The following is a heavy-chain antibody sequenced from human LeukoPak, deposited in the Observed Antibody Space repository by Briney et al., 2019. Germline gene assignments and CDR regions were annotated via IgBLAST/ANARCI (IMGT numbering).Heavy chain of an antibody. V-gene: IGHV3-21*01. CDR1: GFTFSSYS. J-gene: IGHJ4*02. CDR3: ARTPAAAGTWGFDY. CDR2: ISSSSSYI. D-gene: IGHD6-13*01. Sequence: GGSLRLSCAASGFTFSSYSMNWVRQAPGKGLEWVSSISSSSSYIYYADSVKGRFTISRDNAKNSLYLQMNSLRAEDTAVYYCARTPAAAGTWGFDYWGQGTLVTASS.